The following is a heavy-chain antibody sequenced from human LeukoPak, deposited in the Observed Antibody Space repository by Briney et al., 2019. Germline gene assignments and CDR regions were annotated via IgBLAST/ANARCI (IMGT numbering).Heavy chain of an antibody. V-gene: IGHV4-34*01. CDR3: ARTPSGYSYGRKFDY. D-gene: IGHD5-18*01. CDR1: GGSFSGYY. CDR2: INHSGST. Sequence: SENLSLTCAVYGGSFSGYYWSWIRQPPGKGLEWIGEINHSGSTNYNPSLKSRVTISVDTSKNQFSLKLSSVTAADTAVYYCARTPSGYSYGRKFDYWGQGTLVTVSS. J-gene: IGHJ4*02.